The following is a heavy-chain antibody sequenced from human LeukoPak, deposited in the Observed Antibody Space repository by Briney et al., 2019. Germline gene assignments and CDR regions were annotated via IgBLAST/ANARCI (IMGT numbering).Heavy chain of an antibody. V-gene: IGHV3-74*01. Sequence: GGSLRLSCAASGFTFSSYWMHWVRQAPGKGLVWVSRINSDGSSTSYADSVKGRFTISRDNAKNTLYLQMNSLRAEDTAVYYCAKAAGMATNPSLAPGYYYMDVWGKGTTVTVSS. CDR3: AKAAGMATNPSLAPGYYYMDV. CDR2: INSDGSST. J-gene: IGHJ6*03. CDR1: GFTFSSYW. D-gene: IGHD5-24*01.